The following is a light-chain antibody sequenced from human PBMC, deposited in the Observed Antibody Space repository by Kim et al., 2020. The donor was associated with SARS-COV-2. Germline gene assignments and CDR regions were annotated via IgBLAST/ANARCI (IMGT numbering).Light chain of an antibody. V-gene: IGKV3-20*01. J-gene: IGKJ4*01. CDR2: GAS. Sequence: EIVLTQSPGTLSLSPGERATLSCRASQSVSSNYLAWYQQKPGQAPRLLIHGASSRPTGIPDRFSGSGSGTDFTLTISRLEPGDFAVYYCQQYGGSPLTFGGGTKVEI. CDR3: QQYGGSPLT. CDR1: QSVSSNY.